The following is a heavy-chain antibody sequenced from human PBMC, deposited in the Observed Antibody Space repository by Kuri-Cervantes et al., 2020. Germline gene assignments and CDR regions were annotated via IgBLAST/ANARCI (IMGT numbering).Heavy chain of an antibody. V-gene: IGHV3-23*01. CDR1: GFTFNSYD. CDR3: AGVSGRGDLKDIVVVVAARLFAQDAFDI. CDR2: IGKRGLST. J-gene: IGHJ3*02. D-gene: IGHD2-15*01. Sequence: GESLKISCAASGFTFNSYDMNWVRQAPGQGLELVSTIGKRGLSTLYADSVKGRFTISRDNSKNTLYVQMNSLRSEDTAVYYCAGVSGRGDLKDIVVVVAARLFAQDAFDIWGQGTMVTVSS.